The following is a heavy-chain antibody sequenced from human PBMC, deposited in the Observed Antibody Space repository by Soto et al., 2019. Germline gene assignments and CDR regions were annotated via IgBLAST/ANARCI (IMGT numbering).Heavy chain of an antibody. J-gene: IGHJ5*02. Sequence: GGSLRLSCAASGFNFGSFAMTWVRQATGKGLHWVSAISRDGAATYYGASVKGRFTISRDNSNNTLFLQMNSLAVDHSAICFCAKTTRRPTPEPGAQGALVTVSS. CDR1: GFNFGSFA. V-gene: IGHV3-23*02. CDR2: ISRDGAAT. CDR3: AKTTRRPTPEP. D-gene: IGHD1-1*01.